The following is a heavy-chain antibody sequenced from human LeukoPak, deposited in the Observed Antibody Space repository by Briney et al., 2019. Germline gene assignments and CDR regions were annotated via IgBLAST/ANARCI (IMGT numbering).Heavy chain of an antibody. CDR1: GYTFSSYY. J-gene: IGHJ4*02. CDR3: ARDAPTVTTDPTRF. CDR2: INPSGGST. Sequence: ASVKVSCKASGYTFSSYYMHWVRQAPGQGLEWMGIINPSGGSTSYAQKFQGRVTMTTDTSTSTAYMELRSLRSDDTAVYYCARDAPTVTTDPTRFWGQGTLVTASS. D-gene: IGHD4-17*01. V-gene: IGHV1-46*01.